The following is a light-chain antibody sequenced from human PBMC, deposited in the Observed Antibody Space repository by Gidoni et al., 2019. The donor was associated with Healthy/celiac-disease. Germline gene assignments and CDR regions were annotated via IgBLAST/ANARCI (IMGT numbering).Light chain of an antibody. V-gene: IGLV2-8*01. Sequence: QSAQTQPPSASGSPGPSVTISCTGTSSDVGGYNYFSWYQQHPGKAPKLMIYEVSTRPSGVPDRFSGSKSGNTASLTVSGLQAEDEADYYCSSYAGSTSYVFGTGTKVTVL. CDR3: SSYAGSTSYV. J-gene: IGLJ1*01. CDR1: SSDVGGYNY. CDR2: EVS.